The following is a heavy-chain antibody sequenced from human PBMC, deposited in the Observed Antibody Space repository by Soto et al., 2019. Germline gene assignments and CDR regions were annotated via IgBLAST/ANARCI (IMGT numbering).Heavy chain of an antibody. CDR2: IYHSGST. Sequence: SETLSLTCAVSGGSISSGGYSWSWIRQPPGKGLEWIGYIYHSGSTYYNPSLKSRVTISVDKSKNQFSLKLSSVTAADTALYYCAREGSGSSFFDYWGQGTLVTVSS. CDR3: AREGSGSSFFDY. D-gene: IGHD3-10*01. J-gene: IGHJ4*02. V-gene: IGHV4-30-2*01. CDR1: GGSISSGGYS.